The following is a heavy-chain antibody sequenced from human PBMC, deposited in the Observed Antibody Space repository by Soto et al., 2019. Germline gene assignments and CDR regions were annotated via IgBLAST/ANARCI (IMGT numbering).Heavy chain of an antibody. CDR3: ASITMVRELGDWFDP. Sequence: SETQSLTWTVYGGYLSGYCGSWIRQPPGKGLEWIGEINHSGSTNYNPSLKSRVTISVDTSKNQFSLKLSSVTAADTAVYYCASITMVRELGDWFDPWGQGTLVTVS. D-gene: IGHD3-10*01. CDR2: INHSGST. CDR1: GGYLSGYC. J-gene: IGHJ5*02. V-gene: IGHV4-34*01.